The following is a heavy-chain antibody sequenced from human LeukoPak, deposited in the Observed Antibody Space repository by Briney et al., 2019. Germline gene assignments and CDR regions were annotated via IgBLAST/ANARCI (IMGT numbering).Heavy chain of an antibody. CDR2: IYYSGST. J-gene: IGHJ3*02. V-gene: IGHV4-59*08. CDR1: GGSISSYY. CDR3: ARSAYCGGDGYFGTFDI. D-gene: IGHD2-21*02. Sequence: SETLSLTCTVSGGSISSYYWSWIRQPPGKGLEWIGYIYYSGSTNYNPSLKSRVTISVDTSKNQFSLKLSSVTAADTAVYYCARSAYCGGDGYFGTFDIWGQGTMVTVSS.